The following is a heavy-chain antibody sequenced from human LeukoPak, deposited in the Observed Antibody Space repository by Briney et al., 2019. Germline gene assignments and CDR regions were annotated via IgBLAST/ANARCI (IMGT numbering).Heavy chain of an antibody. CDR3: AYGSGSYRQIDY. Sequence: GGSLRLSCAASGFTFSSYAMSWVRQAPGKGLEWVSAISGSGGSTYYADSVKDRFTISRDNSKNTLYLQMNSLRAEDTAVYYCAYGSGSYRQIDYWGQGTLVTVSS. V-gene: IGHV3-23*01. CDR2: ISGSGGST. CDR1: GFTFSSYA. J-gene: IGHJ4*02. D-gene: IGHD3-10*01.